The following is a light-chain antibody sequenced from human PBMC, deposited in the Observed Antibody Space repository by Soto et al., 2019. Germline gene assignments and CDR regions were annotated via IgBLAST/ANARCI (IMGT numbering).Light chain of an antibody. CDR1: QSVSSSY. CDR2: GAS. V-gene: IGKV3-20*01. J-gene: IGKJ4*02. Sequence: EIVLTQSPGTLSLSPGERATLSCRSSQSVSSSYLAGYQQKPGQAPRLLIYGASSRATGIPDRFSGSGTGTDFTLTISRLEPEDFAVYYCQQYDISPLSFGGGTKVEIK. CDR3: QQYDISPLS.